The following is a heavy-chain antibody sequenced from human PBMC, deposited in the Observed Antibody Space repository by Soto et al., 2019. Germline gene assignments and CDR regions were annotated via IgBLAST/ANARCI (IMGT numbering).Heavy chain of an antibody. D-gene: IGHD5-12*01. CDR3: ARPRGSSGYGALDI. V-gene: IGHV4-34*01. J-gene: IGHJ3*02. CDR1: GGSFSGYY. CDR2: INHSGST. Sequence: QVQLQQWGAGLLKPSETLSLTCAVYGGSFSGYYWNWIRQPPGKGLEWIGEINHSGSTNYNPSLKRRVTXXVXTXXNQFSLRLSSVTAADTAVYYCARPRGSSGYGALDIWGQGTMVTVSS.